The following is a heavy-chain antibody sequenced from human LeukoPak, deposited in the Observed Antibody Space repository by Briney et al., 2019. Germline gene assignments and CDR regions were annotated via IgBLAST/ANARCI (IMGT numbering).Heavy chain of an antibody. CDR3: ARYLSVGSTTRGAYDL. CDR1: GGSISGYY. Sequence: PSETLSLTCTVSGGSISGYYWGWIRQPPGKGLDWIGFTHYTGSTSYNPSLKSRVTISVDTSKNQFSLQLSSVTAADTAVYYCARYLSVGSTTRGAYDLWGQGTMVTVSS. D-gene: IGHD1-26*01. J-gene: IGHJ3*01. V-gene: IGHV4-59*08. CDR2: THYTGST.